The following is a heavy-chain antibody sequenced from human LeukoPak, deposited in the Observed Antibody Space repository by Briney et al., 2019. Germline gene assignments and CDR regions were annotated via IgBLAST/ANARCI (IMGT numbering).Heavy chain of an antibody. Sequence: KPSETLSLTCTVSGGSISSYYWSWIRQPPGKRLEWIGEMSHGGYSNYNPSLKSRASISIDTSGSAVSLTLTSVTAADTAVYFCATRNADSFYFDYWGRGTLVTVSS. CDR2: MSHGGYS. CDR1: GGSISSYY. CDR3: ATRNADSFYFDY. J-gene: IGHJ4*02. D-gene: IGHD4-17*01. V-gene: IGHV4-59*12.